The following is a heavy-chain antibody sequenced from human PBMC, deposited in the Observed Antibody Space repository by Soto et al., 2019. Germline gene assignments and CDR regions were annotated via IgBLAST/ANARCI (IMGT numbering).Heavy chain of an antibody. Sequence: QVQLVQSGAEVKKPGSSVKVSCKASGGTFSSYTISWVRQAPGQGLEWMGRIIPILGIANYAQKFQGRVTITADKATSTAYMELSSLRSEDTAVYYCARVGDSSGWCFDPGGQGTLVTVSS. D-gene: IGHD6-19*01. CDR2: IIPILGIA. CDR3: ARVGDSSGWCFDP. V-gene: IGHV1-69*02. CDR1: GGTFSSYT. J-gene: IGHJ5*02.